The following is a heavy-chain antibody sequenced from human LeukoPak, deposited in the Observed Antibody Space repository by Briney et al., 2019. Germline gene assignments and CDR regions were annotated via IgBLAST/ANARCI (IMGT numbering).Heavy chain of an antibody. CDR1: GISFSGSW. CDR3: ATGRLQPAH. D-gene: IGHD5-24*01. V-gene: IGHV3-7*01. J-gene: IGHJ4*02. Sequence: GGSLRLSCVVSGISFSGSWMTWVRQAPGRGLESVANINEDGSVTYFVDSVKGRFAISRDNANNSVFLQLKSLGAEDTAVYYCATGRLQPAHWGQGTLVTVSS. CDR2: INEDGSVT.